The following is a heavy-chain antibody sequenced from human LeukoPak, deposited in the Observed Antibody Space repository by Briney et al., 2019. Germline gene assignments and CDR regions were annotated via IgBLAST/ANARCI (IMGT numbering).Heavy chain of an antibody. V-gene: IGHV1-69*05. CDR3: ARDPLRGSYYYDSSGYLSYQH. CDR2: IIPIFGTA. J-gene: IGHJ1*01. Sequence: SVKVSCKASGGTFSSYAISWERQAPGQGLEWMGRIIPIFGTANYAQKFQGRVTITTDESTSTAYMELSSLRSEDAAVYYCARDPLRGSYYYDSSGYLSYQHWGQGTLVTVSS. D-gene: IGHD3-22*01. CDR1: GGTFSSYA.